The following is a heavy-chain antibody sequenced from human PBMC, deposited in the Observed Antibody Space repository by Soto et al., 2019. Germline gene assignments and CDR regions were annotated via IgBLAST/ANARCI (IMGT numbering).Heavy chain of an antibody. V-gene: IGHV5-51*01. CDR2: IYAGDSDT. CDR1: GYRFSSYW. D-gene: IGHD6-6*01. CDR3: ARQEYSSWSPAFDF. Sequence: GESLKISCKGSGYRFSSYWIGWVRQMPGKGLEWMGIIYAGDSDTRYSPSFHGQVTISADKSFSTAYLQWSSLKASDTAMYYCARQEYSSWSPAFDFWGQGTMVTVSS. J-gene: IGHJ3*01.